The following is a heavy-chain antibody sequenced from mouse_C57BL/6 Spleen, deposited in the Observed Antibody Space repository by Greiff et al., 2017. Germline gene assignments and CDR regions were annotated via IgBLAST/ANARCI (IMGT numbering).Heavy chain of an antibody. CDR3: ARDYYGSSYRYAMDY. D-gene: IGHD1-1*01. J-gene: IGHJ4*01. CDR2: ISSGSSTI. Sequence: EVKLMASGGGLVKPGGSLKLSCAASGFPFSDYGMHWVRQAPEKGLEWVAYISSGSSTIYYADTVKGRFTISRDNAKNTLFLQMTSLRSEDTAMYYCARDYYGSSYRYAMDYWGQGTSVTVSS. CDR1: GFPFSDYG. V-gene: IGHV5-17*01.